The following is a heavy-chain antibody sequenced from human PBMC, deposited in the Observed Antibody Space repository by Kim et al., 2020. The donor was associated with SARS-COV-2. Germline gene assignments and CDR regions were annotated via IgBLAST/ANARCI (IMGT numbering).Heavy chain of an antibody. V-gene: IGHV4-34*01. Sequence: SETLSLTCAVYGGSFSGYYWSWIRQPPGKGLEWIGEINHSGSTNYNPSLKSRVTISVDTSKNQFSLKLSSVTAADTAVYYCARGAPHIVVVPAATGETGYSSARTLDYWGQGTLVTVSS. J-gene: IGHJ4*02. D-gene: IGHD2-2*01. CDR1: GGSFSGYY. CDR3: ARGAPHIVVVPAATGETGYSSARTLDY. CDR2: INHSGST.